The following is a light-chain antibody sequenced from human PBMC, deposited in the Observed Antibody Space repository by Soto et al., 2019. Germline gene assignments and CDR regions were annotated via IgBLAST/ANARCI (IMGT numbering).Light chain of an antibody. J-gene: IGLJ2*01. CDR1: SSDVGSYNL. CDR2: EGG. CDR3: CSYAGYSTSAV. Sequence: QSALTQPASVSGSPGQSITISCTGTSSDVGSYNLVSWYKQHPGKAPKDIIYEGGKRPSGVSNRFSGSKSVITASLTISGLQAEDEADYYCCSYAGYSTSAVFGGGTKLTVL. V-gene: IGLV2-23*01.